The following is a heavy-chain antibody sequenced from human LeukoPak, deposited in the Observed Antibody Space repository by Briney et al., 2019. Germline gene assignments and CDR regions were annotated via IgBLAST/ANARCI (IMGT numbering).Heavy chain of an antibody. CDR3: ARHFDRTIVGAYYYMDV. V-gene: IGHV4-39*01. Sequence: SETLSLTCTVSGGSISSSSYYWGWIRQPPGKGLEWIWSIYYSGSTYYNPSLKSRVIISVDTSKNYLSMKLSSVTAADTAVYYCARHFDRTIVGAYYYMDVWGKGTTVTISS. J-gene: IGHJ6*03. CDR1: GGSISSSSYY. CDR2: IYYSGST. D-gene: IGHD1-26*01.